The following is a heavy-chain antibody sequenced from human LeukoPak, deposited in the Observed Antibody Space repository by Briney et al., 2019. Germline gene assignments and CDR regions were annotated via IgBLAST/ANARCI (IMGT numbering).Heavy chain of an antibody. J-gene: IGHJ4*02. CDR3: SRGTLNIPGEHGASDY. D-gene: IGHD1-14*01. Sequence: PGGSLRLSCAASGFTFSSYSMNWVRQAPGKGLEWVSSISTSSSYIHYADSVKGRFTISRDNAKNSLYLQMNSLRAEDTAVYYCSRGTLNIPGEHGASDYWGQGTLVTVFS. V-gene: IGHV3-21*01. CDR1: GFTFSSYS. CDR2: ISTSSSYI.